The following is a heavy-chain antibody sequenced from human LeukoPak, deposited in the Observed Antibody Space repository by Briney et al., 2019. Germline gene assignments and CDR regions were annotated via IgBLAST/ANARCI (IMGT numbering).Heavy chain of an antibody. CDR1: RNTFGGYF. CDR3: ARDNGSGGQSFDY. Sequence: ASVNVSCKASRNTFGGYFIHWVRQAPGQGLEWMGKIDPNTGVTKSAQKFQGRLTMTRDMSIATVNMFLSGLASGDTAVYYCARDNGSGGQSFDYWGQGTLVTVSS. D-gene: IGHD2-15*01. V-gene: IGHV1-2*02. CDR2: IDPNTGVT. J-gene: IGHJ4*02.